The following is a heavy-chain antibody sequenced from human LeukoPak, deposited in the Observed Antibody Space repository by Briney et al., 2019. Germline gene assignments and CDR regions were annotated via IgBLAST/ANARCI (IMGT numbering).Heavy chain of an antibody. J-gene: IGHJ4*02. CDR3: ARGEGSSGWYGVDY. Sequence: GGSLGLSCAASGFTFSDYYMSWIRQAPGKGPELVSYISSSSSYTNYADSVKGRFTISRDNAKNSLYLQMNSLRAEDTAVYYCARGEGSSGWYGVDYGGQGTLVTVSS. CDR2: ISSSSSYT. V-gene: IGHV3-11*06. CDR1: GFTFSDYY. D-gene: IGHD6-19*01.